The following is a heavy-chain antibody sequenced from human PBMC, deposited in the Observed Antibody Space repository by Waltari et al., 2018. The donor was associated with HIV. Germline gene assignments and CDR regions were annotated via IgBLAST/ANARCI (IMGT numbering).Heavy chain of an antibody. CDR2: IIPICGTA. Sequence: QVQLVQSGAEVKKPGSSVKVSCKASGGTFSSYAISWVRQAPGQGLEWMGGIIPICGTANYAQKFQGRVTITADKSTSTAYMELSSLRSEDTAVYYCARDDYSNPLLDYYGMDVWGQGTTVTVSS. CDR1: GGTFSSYA. V-gene: IGHV1-69*06. CDR3: ARDDYSNPLLDYYGMDV. J-gene: IGHJ6*02. D-gene: IGHD4-4*01.